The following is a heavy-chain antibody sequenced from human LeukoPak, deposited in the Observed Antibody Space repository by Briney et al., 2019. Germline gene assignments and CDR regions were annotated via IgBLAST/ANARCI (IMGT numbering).Heavy chain of an antibody. J-gene: IGHJ5*02. CDR2: ISSSGSTI. CDR3: ARGCSGGSCYFGWFDP. Sequence: GGSLRLSCAASGFTFSDYYMSWIRQAPGKGLEWVSYISSSGSTIYYADSVKGRFTISRDNAKNSLYLQMNSLRSDDTAVYYCARGCSGGSCYFGWFDPWGQGTLVTVSS. CDR1: GFTFSDYY. D-gene: IGHD2-15*01. V-gene: IGHV3-11*01.